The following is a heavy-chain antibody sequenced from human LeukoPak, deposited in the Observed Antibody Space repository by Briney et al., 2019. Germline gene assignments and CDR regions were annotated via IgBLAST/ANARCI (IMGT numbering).Heavy chain of an antibody. Sequence: GGSLRLSCAASGFTFSSYWMSWVRQIPGKGLEWVANIRQDGSETKYADSVQGRFTISRDNAKSSLYLHMNSLRVEDTGLYYCVRPPYYDFWSGYSYWGQGTMVTVSS. CDR3: VRPPYYDFWSGYSY. J-gene: IGHJ4*02. CDR1: GFTFSSYW. V-gene: IGHV3-7*01. D-gene: IGHD3-3*01. CDR2: IRQDGSET.